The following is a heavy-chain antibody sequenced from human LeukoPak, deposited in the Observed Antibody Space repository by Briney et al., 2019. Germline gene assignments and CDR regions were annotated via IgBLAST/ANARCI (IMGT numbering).Heavy chain of an antibody. CDR1: GFTFSSYA. CDR2: ISTDARTI. D-gene: IGHD5-12*01. J-gene: IGHJ4*02. Sequence: GGSLRLSCAASGFTFSSYAMSWVRQAPGKGLVWVSHISTDARTITYADSVKGRFTISRDNAENTLYLQMNSLRAEDTAVYYCAVGLPVGKWGQGTLVTVSS. V-gene: IGHV3-74*01. CDR3: AVGLPVGK.